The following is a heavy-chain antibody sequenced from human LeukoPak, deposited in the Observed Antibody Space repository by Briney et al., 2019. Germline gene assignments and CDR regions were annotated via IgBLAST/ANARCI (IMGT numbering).Heavy chain of an antibody. CDR3: AMRSVGDCGGGSCFPFGP. D-gene: IGHD2-15*01. V-gene: IGHV5-10-1*01. Sequence: GESLRISCKASGHTFINYWITWVRQMPGQGLEWMGRIDPSDSYTQYSPSFQGHVTISADKSTNTAYLQWGNLKASDSAMYYCAMRSVGDCGGGSCFPFGPWGQGTLVTVSS. CDR2: IDPSDSYT. J-gene: IGHJ5*02. CDR1: GHTFINYW.